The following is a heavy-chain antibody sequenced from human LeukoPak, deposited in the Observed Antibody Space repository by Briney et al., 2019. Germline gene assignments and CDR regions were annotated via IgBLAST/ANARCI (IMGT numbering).Heavy chain of an antibody. V-gene: IGHV4-34*01. D-gene: IGHD6-19*01. Sequence: SETLSLTCAVYEGSLSGYFWSWIRQPPGQGLEWIGEISIAGEINYNPSLRSRATISMDTTKNQFSLRLTPVIAADTALYYCVRQIGAGAFDLWGRDRVVTVSS. J-gene: IGHJ2*01. CDR3: VRQIGAGAFDL. CDR1: EGSLSGYF. CDR2: ISIAGEI.